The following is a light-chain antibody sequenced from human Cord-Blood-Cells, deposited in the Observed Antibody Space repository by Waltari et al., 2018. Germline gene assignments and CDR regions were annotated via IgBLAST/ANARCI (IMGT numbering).Light chain of an antibody. V-gene: IGKV2-28*01. CDR3: MQAQQAPLT. Sequence: IVMTQSPLSLLVTPGEQASISCRSSQSLLHSNGYNYLDWYLQKPGQSPQLLIYLGSNRASGVPDRFSGSGSGTDFTLKISRVEAEDVGVYYCMQAQQAPLTFGGGTKVEIK. CDR2: LGS. CDR1: QSLLHSNGYNY. J-gene: IGKJ4*01.